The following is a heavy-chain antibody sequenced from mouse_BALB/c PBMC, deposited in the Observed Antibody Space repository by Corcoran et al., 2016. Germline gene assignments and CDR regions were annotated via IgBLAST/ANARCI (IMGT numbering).Heavy chain of an antibody. CDR3: ARLYPGIAMDY. V-gene: IGHV1S136*01. CDR2: INPYNDGT. CDR1: GYTFTSYV. Sequence: EVQLQQSGPELVKPGASVKMSCKASGYTFTSYVMHWVKQKPGQGLEWIGYINPYNDGTKYNEKFKGKATLTTDKSSSTAYMELSSLTSEDSAVYYCARLYPGIAMDYWGQGTSVIVSS. J-gene: IGHJ4*01.